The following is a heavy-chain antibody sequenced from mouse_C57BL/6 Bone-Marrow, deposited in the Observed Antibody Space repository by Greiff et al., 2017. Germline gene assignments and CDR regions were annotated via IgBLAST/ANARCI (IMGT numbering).Heavy chain of an antibody. CDR3: ARGDSSGYEDAMDY. CDR2: INPGSGGT. CDR1: GYAFTNYL. D-gene: IGHD3-2*02. J-gene: IGHJ4*01. V-gene: IGHV1-54*01. Sequence: VQWVESGAELVRPGTSVKVSCKASGYAFTNYLIEWVKQRPGQGLEWIGVINPGSGGTNYNEKFKGKATLTADKSSSTAYMQLSSLTSEDSAVYFCARGDSSGYEDAMDYWGQGTSVTVSS.